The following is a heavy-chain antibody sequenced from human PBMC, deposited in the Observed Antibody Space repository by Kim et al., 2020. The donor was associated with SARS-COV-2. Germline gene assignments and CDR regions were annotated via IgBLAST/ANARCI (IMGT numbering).Heavy chain of an antibody. CDR3: AREREDV. Sequence: SGGSTYYADSVKGRFTISRHNSKNTLYLQMNSLRAEDTAVYYCAREREDVWGQGTTVTVSS. CDR2: SGGST. J-gene: IGHJ6*02. V-gene: IGHV3-53*04.